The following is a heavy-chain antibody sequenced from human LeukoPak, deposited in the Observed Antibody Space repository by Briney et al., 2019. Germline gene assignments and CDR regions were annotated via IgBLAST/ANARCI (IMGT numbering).Heavy chain of an antibody. J-gene: IGHJ4*02. D-gene: IGHD6-13*01. Sequence: ASVNVSCKASGYTFTGYYMHWVRRAPGQGLEWMGWINPNSGGTNYAQKFQGWVTMTRDTSISTAYMELSRLRSDDTAVYYCARGNAAAGPAPFDYWGQGTLVTVPS. CDR2: INPNSGGT. CDR1: GYTFTGYY. V-gene: IGHV1-2*04. CDR3: ARGNAAAGPAPFDY.